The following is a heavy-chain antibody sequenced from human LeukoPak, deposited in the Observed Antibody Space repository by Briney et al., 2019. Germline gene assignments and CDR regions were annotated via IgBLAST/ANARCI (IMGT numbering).Heavy chain of an antibody. CDR2: IRNDGSNK. Sequence: GGSLRLSCAASGFTFSSYGMHWVRQAPGKGLEWVAFIRNDGSNKYYADSVKGRFTISRDNSKNTLYLQMNSLRAEDTAVYYCAKASGNYYAPFMDYWGQGSLVTASS. D-gene: IGHD1-26*01. CDR1: GFTFSSYG. V-gene: IGHV3-30*02. J-gene: IGHJ4*02. CDR3: AKASGNYYAPFMDY.